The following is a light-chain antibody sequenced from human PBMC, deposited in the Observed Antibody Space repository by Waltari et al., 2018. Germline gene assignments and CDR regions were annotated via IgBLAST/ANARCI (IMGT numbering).Light chain of an antibody. V-gene: IGKV3-11*01. J-gene: IGKJ1*01. Sequence: EIVLTQSPATLSLSPGERAPLSCRASQSVSSYLAWYQQKPGQAPRLLIYDASNRATGIPARFSGSGSGTDFTLTISSLEPEDFAVYYCQQRSSWPLTFGQGTKVEIK. CDR1: QSVSSY. CDR3: QQRSSWPLT. CDR2: DAS.